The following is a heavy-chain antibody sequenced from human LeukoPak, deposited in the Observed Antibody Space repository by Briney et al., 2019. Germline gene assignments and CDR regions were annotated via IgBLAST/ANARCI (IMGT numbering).Heavy chain of an antibody. D-gene: IGHD3-10*01. Sequence: PSQTLSLTCTVSGGSISSGGYYWGWIRQHPGKGLEWIGYIYYSGSTYYNPSLKSRVTISVDTSKNQFSLKLSSVTAADTAVYYCARAHTMVPPTYFDYWGQGTLVTVSS. J-gene: IGHJ4*02. CDR1: GGSISSGGYY. CDR2: IYYSGST. CDR3: ARAHTMVPPTYFDY. V-gene: IGHV4-31*03.